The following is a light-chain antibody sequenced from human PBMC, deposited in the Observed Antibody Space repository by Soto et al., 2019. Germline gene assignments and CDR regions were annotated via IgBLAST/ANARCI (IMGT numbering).Light chain of an antibody. V-gene: IGLV2-14*01. Sequence: QSALTQPASVSGSPGQSITISCTGTSSDIGGYNFVSWYHQHPGKAPKLLIYAVTNRPSGIPDRFSGSKSGNTASLTISGLQAEDGADCYCASYTTSSTLVFGGGTKLTVL. J-gene: IGLJ2*01. CDR2: AVT. CDR1: SSDIGGYNF. CDR3: ASYTTSSTLV.